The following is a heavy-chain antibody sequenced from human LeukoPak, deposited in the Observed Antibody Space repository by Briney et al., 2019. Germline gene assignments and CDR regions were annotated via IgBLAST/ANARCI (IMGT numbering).Heavy chain of an antibody. Sequence: AGSLRLSCAASGFTFSSYDMSWVRQAPGKGLEWVSAISGSSGSTYNADSVKGRFTISRDNSKNTLYLQINSLRAEDTAVYYCAKDKQWLVPFDYWGQGTLVTVSS. V-gene: IGHV3-23*01. CDR2: ISGSSGST. J-gene: IGHJ4*02. D-gene: IGHD6-19*01. CDR1: GFTFSSYD. CDR3: AKDKQWLVPFDY.